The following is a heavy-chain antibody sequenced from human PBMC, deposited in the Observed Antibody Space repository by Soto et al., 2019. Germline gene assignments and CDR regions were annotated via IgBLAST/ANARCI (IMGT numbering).Heavy chain of an antibody. CDR3: ARSRDGYSFYFYYGMDG. J-gene: IGHJ6*02. D-gene: IGHD4-4*01. CDR2: ILHDGSAE. V-gene: IGHV3-30*03. CDR1: VFIFTSYG. Sequence: PGGSLRLSCSASVFIFTSYGMHWVRQAPGKGLEWMALILHDGSAEHYADSVKGRFTISRDNSKNTLYLQMNSLTAEDTAVYYCARSRDGYSFYFYYGMDGWGQGTTGTVSS.